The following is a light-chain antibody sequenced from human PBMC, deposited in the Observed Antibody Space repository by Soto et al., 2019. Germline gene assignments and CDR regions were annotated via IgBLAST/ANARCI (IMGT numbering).Light chain of an antibody. CDR2: DAS. CDR1: QSVSSL. CDR3: QQRSKWPLT. Sequence: EIVLTQSPATLSLSPGEGATLSCRASQSVSSLLAWYQQKPGQAPRLLIYDASNRATGTPARFSGSGSGTDFTLTISSLEPEDFAVYYCQQRSKWPLTFGGGTKVESK. V-gene: IGKV3-11*01. J-gene: IGKJ4*01.